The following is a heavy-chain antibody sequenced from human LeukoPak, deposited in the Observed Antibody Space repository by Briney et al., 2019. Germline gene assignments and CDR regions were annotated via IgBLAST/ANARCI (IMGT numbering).Heavy chain of an antibody. V-gene: IGHV1-2*02. Sequence: ASVKVSCKASGYTFTGYYMHWVRQAPGQGLEWMGWINPNSGGTDYAQKFQGRVTMTRDTSISTAYMELSRLRSDDTAVYYCARDDVTTGGAIDYWGQGTLVTVSS. J-gene: IGHJ4*02. CDR3: ARDDVTTGGAIDY. CDR2: INPNSGGT. D-gene: IGHD4-17*01. CDR1: GYTFTGYY.